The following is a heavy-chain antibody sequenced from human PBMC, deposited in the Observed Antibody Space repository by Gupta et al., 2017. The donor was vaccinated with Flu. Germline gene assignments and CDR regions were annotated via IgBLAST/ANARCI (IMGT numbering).Heavy chain of an antibody. J-gene: IGHJ4*02. CDR2: ISSSGSTI. CDR1: GFTFTTYE. CDR3: VQFPHLADS. Sequence: SGFTFTTYEFDWVRHAPGKGLEWVSHISSSGSTITYADSVKGRVTMSRDDAKDSLYLHMNSLRVEDTADYYGVQFPHLADSWVPGTLVSVS. V-gene: IGHV3-48*03.